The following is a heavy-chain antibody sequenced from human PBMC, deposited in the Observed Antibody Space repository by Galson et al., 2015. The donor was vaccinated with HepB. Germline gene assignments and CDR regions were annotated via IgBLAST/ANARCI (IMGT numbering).Heavy chain of an antibody. CDR1: GFTFTNYD. CDR3: ARGGYDPRSDWFAFDI. J-gene: IGHJ3*02. CDR2: IGTAGDP. D-gene: IGHD2-21*01. V-gene: IGHV3-13*05. Sequence: SLRLSCAASGFTFTNYDMHWVRQSTGKGLEWVSSIGTAGDPYYPGSVKGRFTISRENAKNSLYLQMNSLRAGDTAVYYCARGGYDPRSDWFAFDIWGHGTMVTVSS.